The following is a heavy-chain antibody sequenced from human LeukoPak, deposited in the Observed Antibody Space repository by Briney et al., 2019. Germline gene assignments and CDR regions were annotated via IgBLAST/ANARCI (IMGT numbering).Heavy chain of an antibody. V-gene: IGHV4-59*08. Sequence: SETLFLTCTVSGGSISSYYWSWIRQPPGKGLEWIGYIYYSGSTNYNPSLKSRVTISVDTSKNQFSLRLSSVTAADTAVYYCQSRYLEWLLEYWGQGTLVTVSS. CDR1: GGSISSYY. D-gene: IGHD3-3*01. J-gene: IGHJ4*02. CDR3: QSRYLEWLLEY. CDR2: IYYSGST.